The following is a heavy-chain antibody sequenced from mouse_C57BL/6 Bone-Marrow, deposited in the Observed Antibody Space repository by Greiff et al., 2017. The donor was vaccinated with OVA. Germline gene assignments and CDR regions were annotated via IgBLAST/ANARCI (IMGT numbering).Heavy chain of an antibody. CDR1: GFAFSSYA. D-gene: IGHD1-1*01. J-gene: IGHJ2*01. V-gene: IGHV5-4*03. CDR2: ISDGGSYT. Sequence: EVKVVDSGGGLVKPGGSLKLSCAASGFAFSSYAMSWVRQTPEKRLEWVATISDGGSYTYYPDNVKGRFTISRDNAKNNLYLQMSHLKSEDTAMYYCARAGDYGTFDYWGQGTTLTVSS. CDR3: ARAGDYGTFDY.